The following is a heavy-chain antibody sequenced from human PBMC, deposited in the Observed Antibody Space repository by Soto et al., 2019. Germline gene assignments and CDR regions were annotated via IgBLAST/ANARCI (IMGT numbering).Heavy chain of an antibody. J-gene: IGHJ6*04. CDR2: IIPVLDVT. V-gene: IGHV1-69*02. D-gene: IGHD3-10*01. CDR1: VGTFNRET. Sequence: QAQLVQSGAEVKKPGSSVKVSCKASVGTFNRETFSWVRQAPGQGLQWMGRIIPVLDVTEYPQNFQGRVTITAATSTSTVYLALSGLGSDDTAVYYCARGGKLGGDLDVWGKGTPVIVSS. CDR3: ARGGKLGGDLDV.